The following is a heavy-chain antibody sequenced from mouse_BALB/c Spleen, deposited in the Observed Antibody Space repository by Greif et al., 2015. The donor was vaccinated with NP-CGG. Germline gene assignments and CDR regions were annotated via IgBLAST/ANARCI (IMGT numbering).Heavy chain of an antibody. CDR2: INSNGGST. Sequence: EVKLVESGGGLVQPGGSLKLSCAASGFTFSSYGMSWVRQTPGKRLELVATINSNGGSTYYPDSVKGRFTISRDNAKNTLYLQMSSLKSEDTAMYYCARDTLLRAWFAYWGQGTLVTVSA. CDR1: GFTFSSYG. V-gene: IGHV5-6-3*01. D-gene: IGHD1-2*01. CDR3: ARDTLLRAWFAY. J-gene: IGHJ3*01.